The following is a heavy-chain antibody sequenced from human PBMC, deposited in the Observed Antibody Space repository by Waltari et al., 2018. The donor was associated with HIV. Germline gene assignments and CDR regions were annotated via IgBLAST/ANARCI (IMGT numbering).Heavy chain of an antibody. Sequence: QVQLVQSGAEVKKPGASVKVSCKASGYTFTSYALHWVRQAPGQRLEWMGWINAGNGNTKYSQKFQGRVTITRDTSASTAYMELSSLRSEDTAVYYCARATTGTTYANYYYYGMDVWGQGTTVTVSS. CDR1: GYTFTSYA. J-gene: IGHJ6*02. D-gene: IGHD1-1*01. CDR3: ARATTGTTYANYYYYGMDV. V-gene: IGHV1-3*01. CDR2: INAGNGNT.